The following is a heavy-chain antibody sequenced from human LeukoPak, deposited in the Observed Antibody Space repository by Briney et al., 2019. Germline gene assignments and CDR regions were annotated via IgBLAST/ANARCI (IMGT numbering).Heavy chain of an antibody. CDR1: GFMFSKTG. CDR3: ARGYSYGYDSYFDY. CDR2: ISYDGSDK. V-gene: IGHV3-30*03. Sequence: SGGSLRLSCAASGFMFSKTGVHWVRQAPGKGLEWVAAISYDGSDKYYAASLKGRFTISRDNSKNTLYLQINSLRFEDTAVYYCARGYSYGYDSYFDYWGQGTLVTVSS. J-gene: IGHJ4*02. D-gene: IGHD5-18*01.